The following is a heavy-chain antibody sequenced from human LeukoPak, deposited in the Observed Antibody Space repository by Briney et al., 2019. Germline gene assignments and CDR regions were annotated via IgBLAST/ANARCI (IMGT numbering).Heavy chain of an antibody. CDR2: INPNSGGT. V-gene: IGHV1-2*02. D-gene: IGHD3-3*01. CDR1: GYTFTGYY. Sequence: ASVKVSCKASGYTFTGYYMHWVRQAPGQGLEWMGWINPNSGGTNYAQKFQGRVTMTRDTSISTAYMELSRLRSDDTAVYYCARSPPAYYDFWSGYYDYWGQGTLVTVSS. J-gene: IGHJ4*02. CDR3: ARSPPAYYDFWSGYYDY.